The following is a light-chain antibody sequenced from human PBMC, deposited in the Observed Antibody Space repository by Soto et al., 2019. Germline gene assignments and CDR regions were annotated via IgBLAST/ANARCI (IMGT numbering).Light chain of an antibody. CDR2: KAS. J-gene: IGKJ1*01. V-gene: IGKV1-5*03. Sequence: DIQMTQSPSTLSASVGDRVTITCRASQSISRWLAWYQRKPGKAPNLLIYKASSLDSGDPSRFSGNGSGTEFTLTTSSLQPDDFATYYYQHYNTYSTFGQGTRVEIK. CDR3: QHYNTYST. CDR1: QSISRW.